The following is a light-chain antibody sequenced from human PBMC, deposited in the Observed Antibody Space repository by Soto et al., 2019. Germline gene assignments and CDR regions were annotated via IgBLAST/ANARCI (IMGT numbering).Light chain of an antibody. CDR1: QSINNW. CDR3: QQHESYPRT. J-gene: IGKJ1*01. CDR2: TAS. V-gene: IGKV1-5*03. Sequence: DIHLTQSPSTLSASVGDRVTITCRASQSINNWLAWYQQKPGKAPRLLIYTASSLESGVPSRFSGSGSGTEFTLTISSLQPDDFATYYCQQHESYPRTFGQGTKVEIK.